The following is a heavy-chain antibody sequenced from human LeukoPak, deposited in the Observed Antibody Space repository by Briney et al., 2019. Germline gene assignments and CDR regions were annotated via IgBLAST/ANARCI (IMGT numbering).Heavy chain of an antibody. D-gene: IGHD2-15*01. CDR3: AKRQDCSGGSCPNWFDP. J-gene: IGHJ5*02. CDR2: ISGSGGGT. V-gene: IGHV3-23*01. Sequence: PGGSLRLSCAASGFTFSSYAMSWVRQAPGKGLEWVSAISGSGGGTYYADSVKGRFTISRDNSKNTLYLQMNSLRAEDTAVYYCAKRQDCSGGSCPNWFDPWGQGTLVTVSS. CDR1: GFTFSSYA.